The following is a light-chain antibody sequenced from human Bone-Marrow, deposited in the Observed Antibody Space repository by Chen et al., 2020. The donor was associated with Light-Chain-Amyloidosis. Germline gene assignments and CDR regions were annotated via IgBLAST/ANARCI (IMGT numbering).Light chain of an antibody. V-gene: IGLV3-25*03. Sequence: SYELTHPPSVSVSPGQTARITCSGDDLPTKYAYWYQQKPGQAPVLVIHRDTERPSGSSERFSGSSSGTTATLTISGVQAEDEADYHCQSADSSGTYEVIFGGGTKLTV. CDR2: RDT. CDR1: DLPTKY. J-gene: IGLJ2*01. CDR3: QSADSSGTYEVI.